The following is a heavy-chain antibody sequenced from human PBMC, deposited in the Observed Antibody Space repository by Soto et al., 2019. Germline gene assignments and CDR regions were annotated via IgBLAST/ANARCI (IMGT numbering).Heavy chain of an antibody. D-gene: IGHD3-10*01. Sequence: QVQLVQSGSEVKKPGSSVKVSCKASGGTFSSYAISWVRQVPGQGLEWMGGIMPIFGTPDYAQKFQGRVTITADESTSIAYMELSSLRSEDTGVYYCARDKDRPQLGGNYYYIMDVWGQGTTVIVSS. J-gene: IGHJ6*02. CDR3: ARDKDRPQLGGNYYYIMDV. CDR2: IMPIFGTP. V-gene: IGHV1-69*12. CDR1: GGTFSSYA.